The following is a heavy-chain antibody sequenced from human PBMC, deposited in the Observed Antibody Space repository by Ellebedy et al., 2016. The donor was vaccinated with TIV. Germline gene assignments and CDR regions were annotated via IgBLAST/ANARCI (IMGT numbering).Heavy chain of an antibody. CDR3: ARSSGWDRFDY. CDR2: IYYSGST. CDR1: GDSISSSSYY. Sequence: MPSETLSLTCTVSGDSISSSSYYWGWIRQPPGKGLEWIGYIYYSGSTNYNPSLKSRVTIAVDTSKKQISLKLSSVTAADTAVYYCARSSGWDRFDYWGQGTLVTVSS. D-gene: IGHD6-19*01. V-gene: IGHV4-61*05. J-gene: IGHJ4*02.